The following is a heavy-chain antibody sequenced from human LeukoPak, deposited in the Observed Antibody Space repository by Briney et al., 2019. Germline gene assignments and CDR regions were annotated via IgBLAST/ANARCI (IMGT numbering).Heavy chain of an antibody. J-gene: IGHJ4*02. CDR3: ARTLRGYSYGPFDY. Sequence: GGSLRLSCAASGFTLSSYGMHWVRQAPGKGLEWVAVIWYDGSNKYYADSVKGRFTISRDNSKNTLYLQMNSLRAEDTAVYYCARTLRGYSYGPFDYWGQGTLVTVSS. D-gene: IGHD5-18*01. CDR1: GFTLSSYG. CDR2: IWYDGSNK. V-gene: IGHV3-33*01.